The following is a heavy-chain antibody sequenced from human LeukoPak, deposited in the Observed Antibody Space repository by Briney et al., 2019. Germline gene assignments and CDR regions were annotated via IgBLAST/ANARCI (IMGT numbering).Heavy chain of an antibody. CDR2: IYYSGST. J-gene: IGHJ4*02. Sequence: SETLSLTCSVSGGSISSYYWSWIRQPPGKGLEWIGYIYYSGSTYYNPSLKSRVTISVDTSKNQFSLKLSSVTAADTAVYYCARDSPGVSWYDYWGQGTLVTVSS. CDR3: ARDSPGVSWYDY. V-gene: IGHV4-59*12. CDR1: GGSISSYY. D-gene: IGHD2-15*01.